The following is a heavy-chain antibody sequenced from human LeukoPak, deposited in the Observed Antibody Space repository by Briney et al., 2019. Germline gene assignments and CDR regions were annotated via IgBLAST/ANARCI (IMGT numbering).Heavy chain of an antibody. J-gene: IGHJ6*02. CDR1: GFTFSSYG. CDR3: ARGVSYYGMDV. CDR2: IWYDGSNK. Sequence: AGGSLRLSCAASGFTFSSYGMHWVRQAPGKGLEWVADIWYDGSNKYYADSVKGRFTISRNNSKNTLYLQMNSLRAEDTAVYYCARGVSYYGMDVWGQGTTVTVSS. V-gene: IGHV3-33*01.